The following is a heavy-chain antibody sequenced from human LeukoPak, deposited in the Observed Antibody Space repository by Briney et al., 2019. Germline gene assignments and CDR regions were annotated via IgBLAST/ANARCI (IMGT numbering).Heavy chain of an antibody. V-gene: IGHV1-46*01. Sequence: ASVKVSCKASGYTFTSYYMHWVRQAPGQGLEWMGIINPSGGSTGYAQKFQGRVTMTRDTSTSTVYMELSSLRSEDTAVYYCARTYYYGSGSRYYYGMDVWGKGTTVTVSS. D-gene: IGHD3-10*01. CDR2: INPSGGST. CDR1: GYTFTSYY. J-gene: IGHJ6*04. CDR3: ARTYYYGSGSRYYYGMDV.